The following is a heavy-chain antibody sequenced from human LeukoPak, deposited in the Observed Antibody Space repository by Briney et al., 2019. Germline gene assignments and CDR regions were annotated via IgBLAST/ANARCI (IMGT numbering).Heavy chain of an antibody. D-gene: IGHD2-2*01. CDR2: ISKSGDSI. J-gene: IGHJ1*01. V-gene: IGHV3-11*04. CDR1: GFTFSDYY. CDR3: ATYSSSNAREFQY. Sequence: GGSLRLSCAASGFTFSDYYMSWFRQAPGKGLEWVSYISKSGDSIYYADSVKGRFTISRDNAKNSLYLQMNSLRAEDTAVYYCATYSSSNAREFQYWGQGTLVTVSS.